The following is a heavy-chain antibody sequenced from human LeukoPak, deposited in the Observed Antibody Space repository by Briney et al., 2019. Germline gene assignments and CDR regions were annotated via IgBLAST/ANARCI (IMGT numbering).Heavy chain of an antibody. D-gene: IGHD3-9*01. CDR3: AHSPSHYDILTGYYLFDY. V-gene: IGHV2-5*02. CDR2: IYWDDDK. Sequence: SGPTLVEPTQTLTLTCTFSGFSLTTSGVGVGWIRQPPGKALEWLALIYWDDDKRYSPSLKSRLTITKDTSKNQVVLTMTKMDPVDTATYYCAHSPSHYDILTGYYLFDYWGQGTLVTVSS. CDR1: GFSLTTSGVG. J-gene: IGHJ4*02.